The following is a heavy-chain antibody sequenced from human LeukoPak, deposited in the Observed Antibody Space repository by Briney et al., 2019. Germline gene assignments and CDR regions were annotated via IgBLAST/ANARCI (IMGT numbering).Heavy chain of an antibody. CDR3: ARARLVWNYYYYYMDV. CDR1: GASFSGYY. Sequence: SETLSLTCAVYGASFSGYYWCWIHQPPGKGLEWIGEINHSGSTNYNPSLKSRVTISVDTSKNQFSLKLSSVTAADTGVYYCARARLVWNYYYYYMDVWGKGTTVTVSS. V-gene: IGHV4-34*01. CDR2: INHSGST. J-gene: IGHJ6*03. D-gene: IGHD2-8*01.